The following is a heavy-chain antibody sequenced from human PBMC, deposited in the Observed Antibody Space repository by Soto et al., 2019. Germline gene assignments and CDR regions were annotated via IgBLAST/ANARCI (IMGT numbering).Heavy chain of an antibody. CDR2: IWYDGSNE. D-gene: IGHD6-19*01. J-gene: IGHJ6*02. Sequence: QVQRVETGGRVVQPGMHLRLSCAASGFTFMNDGMHWVRQAPGKGLERVAVIWYDGSNEYYADSVKGRFAISRDNSKNRLYRHMNGMRAAHTAGYYCASDDITCRAVAIYGNAIWVQRTTVTVS. CDR1: GFTFMNDG. V-gene: IGHV3-33*01. CDR3: ASDDITCRAVAIYGNAI.